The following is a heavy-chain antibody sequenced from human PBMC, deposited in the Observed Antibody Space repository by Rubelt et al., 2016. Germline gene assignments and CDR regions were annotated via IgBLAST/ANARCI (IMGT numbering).Heavy chain of an antibody. J-gene: IGHJ2*01. V-gene: IGHV4-59*08. CDR2: IYYSGST. CDR1: GGSISSYY. D-gene: IGHD3-22*01. Sequence: QVQLQESGPGLVQPSQTLSLTCTVSGGSISSYYWSWIRQPPGKGLEWIGYIYYSGSTNYNPSLKRLVTISVDTSKNQFFLKLSSVTAADTAVYYCARGRTYYYDSSGYYFYWYFDLWGRGTLVTVSS. CDR3: ARGRTYYYDSSGYYFYWYFDL.